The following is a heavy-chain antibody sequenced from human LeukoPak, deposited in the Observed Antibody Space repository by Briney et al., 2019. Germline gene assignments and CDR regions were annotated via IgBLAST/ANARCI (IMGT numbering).Heavy chain of an antibody. D-gene: IGHD6-25*01. CDR3: ARSAIDALDI. J-gene: IGHJ3*02. Sequence: SETLSLTCTVSGGSISSYYWSRIRQPPGKGLECIGYIYNSGSTNYNPSLKSRVSISVDTSKNQFSLKLSSVTAADTAVYYCARSAIDALDICGQGTMVTVST. CDR1: GGSISSYY. V-gene: IGHV4-59*08. CDR2: IYNSGST.